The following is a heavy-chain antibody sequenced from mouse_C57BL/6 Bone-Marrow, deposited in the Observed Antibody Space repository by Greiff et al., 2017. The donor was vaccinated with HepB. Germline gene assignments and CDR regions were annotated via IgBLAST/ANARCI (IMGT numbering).Heavy chain of an antibody. CDR1: GYTFTSYW. V-gene: IGHV1-74*01. J-gene: IGHJ3*01. D-gene: IGHD2-4*01. Sequence: QVQLQQPGAELVKPGASVKVSCKASGYTFTSYWMHWVKQRPGQGLEWIGRIHPSDSDTNYNQKFKGKATLTVDKSSSTAYMQLSSLTSEDSAVYYCAIGVYYDYDVAWFAYWGQGTLVTVSA. CDR2: IHPSDSDT. CDR3: AIGVYYDYDVAWFAY.